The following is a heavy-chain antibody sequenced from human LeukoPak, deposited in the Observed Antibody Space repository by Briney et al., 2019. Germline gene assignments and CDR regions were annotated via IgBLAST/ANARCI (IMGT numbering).Heavy chain of an antibody. V-gene: IGHV4-39*07. J-gene: IGHJ3*02. CDR2: IYYSGST. Sequence: SETLSLTCTVSGGSISSSGYYWGRIRQPPGKGLEWIGNIYYSGSTYYNPSLKSRVTISVDTSKNQFSLKLSSVTAADTAVYYCARVPLRTGYYRHDVFDIWGQGTMVTVSS. D-gene: IGHD3/OR15-3a*01. CDR3: ARVPLRTGYYRHDVFDI. CDR1: GGSISSSGYY.